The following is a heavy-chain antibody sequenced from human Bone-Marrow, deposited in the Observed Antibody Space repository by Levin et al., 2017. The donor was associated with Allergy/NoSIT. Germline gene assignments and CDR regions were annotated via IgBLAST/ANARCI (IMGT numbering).Heavy chain of an antibody. CDR2: ISTSGDTT. D-gene: IGHD3-22*01. J-gene: IGHJ4*02. Sequence: SCAASGFTFSSYAMSWVRQAPGKGLEWVSAISTSGDTTYYADSVKGRFTISRDNSENTLSLQLNSLRVEDTAVYYCAKPMIAVFSFNFYFDYWGQGTLVTLSS. V-gene: IGHV3-23*01. CDR1: GFTFSSYA. CDR3: AKPMIAVFSFNFYFDY.